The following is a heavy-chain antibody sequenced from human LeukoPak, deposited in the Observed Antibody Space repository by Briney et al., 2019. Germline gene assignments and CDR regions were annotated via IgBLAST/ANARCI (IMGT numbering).Heavy chain of an antibody. CDR3: AKPVSMVRGVPDY. Sequence: GGSLRLSCAASGFTFSSYGMHWVRQAPGKGLEWVAFIRYDGSNKYYADSVKGRFTISRDNSKNTLYLQMYSLRAEDTAVYYCAKPVSMVRGVPDYWGQGTLVTVSS. J-gene: IGHJ4*02. CDR1: GFTFSSYG. CDR2: IRYDGSNK. D-gene: IGHD3-10*01. V-gene: IGHV3-30*02.